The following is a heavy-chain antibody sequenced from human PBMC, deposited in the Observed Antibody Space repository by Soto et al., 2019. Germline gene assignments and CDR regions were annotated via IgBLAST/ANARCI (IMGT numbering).Heavy chain of an antibody. CDR1: GFTFSSYA. Sequence: EVQLVESGGGLVQPGGSLRLSCAASGFTFSSYAMNWVRQAPGKGLEWVSYISRSSSTIYYADSVKGRFTISRDNAKNSLFLQMYSLRDEDTAVYYCARGNTAFGYWGQGTLVTVSS. CDR3: ARGNTAFGY. D-gene: IGHD4-4*01. V-gene: IGHV3-48*02. J-gene: IGHJ4*02. CDR2: ISRSSSTI.